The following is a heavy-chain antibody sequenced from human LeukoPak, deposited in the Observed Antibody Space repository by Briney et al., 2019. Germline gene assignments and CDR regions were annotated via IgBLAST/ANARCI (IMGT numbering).Heavy chain of an antibody. Sequence: GGSLRLSCAASGFSFDDYGMSWVRQAPGKGLEWVSGINWNGGSTGYADSVKGRFTISRDNAKNSLYLQMNSLRAEDTAVYYCARDHDSSGYYYGPDVNVREGETDAFDIWGQGTMVTVSS. V-gene: IGHV3-20*04. CDR1: GFSFDDYG. D-gene: IGHD3-22*01. J-gene: IGHJ3*02. CDR3: ARDHDSSGYYYGPDVNVREGETDAFDI. CDR2: INWNGGST.